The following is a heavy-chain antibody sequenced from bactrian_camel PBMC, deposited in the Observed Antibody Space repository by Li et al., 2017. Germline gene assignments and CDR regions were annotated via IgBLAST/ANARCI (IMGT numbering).Heavy chain of an antibody. CDR2: IDSSGGGA. CDR1: GFAFGTYA. Sequence: VQLVESGGGLVLPGGSLTLSCAASGFAFGTYAMNWVRQAPGKGLEWVSTIDSSGGGARYADSVKGRFTISRDNAKNTVYLQMNSLKPEDTALYYCSVATTSATFNYWGQGTQVTVS. CDR3: SVATTSATFNY. D-gene: IGHD5*01. V-gene: IGHV3S40*01. J-gene: IGHJ4*01.